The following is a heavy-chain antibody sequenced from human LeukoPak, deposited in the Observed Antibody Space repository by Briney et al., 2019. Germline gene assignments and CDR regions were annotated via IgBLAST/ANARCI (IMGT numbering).Heavy chain of an antibody. CDR1: AFSLSSYS. V-gene: IGHV3-21*01. D-gene: IGHD4-17*01. CDR2: ISSSSSYI. J-gene: IGHJ3*02. CDR3: ARVWGDYVDAFDI. Sequence: PGGSLRLSCAASAFSLSSYSMNWDRQAPGKGMEWVSSISSSSSYIYYADSVKGRFTISRDNAKNSLYLQMNSLRAEDTAVYYCARVWGDYVDAFDIWGQGTMVTVSS.